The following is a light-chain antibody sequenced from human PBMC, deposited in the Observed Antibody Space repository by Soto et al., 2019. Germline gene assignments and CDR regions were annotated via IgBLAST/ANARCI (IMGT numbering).Light chain of an antibody. CDR3: MQTTQFPLT. V-gene: IGKV2-24*01. Sequence: EIVMTQTPLSSPVTLGQPASISCRSSQSLVHSDGNTYLSWLHLGPGQPPKLLIYKISNRFAGVPEGFTGSGAGTDFTLKISRVEAEDVGPYYGMQTTQFPLTFGGGTKVEI. CDR2: KIS. J-gene: IGKJ4*01. CDR1: QSLVHSDGNTY.